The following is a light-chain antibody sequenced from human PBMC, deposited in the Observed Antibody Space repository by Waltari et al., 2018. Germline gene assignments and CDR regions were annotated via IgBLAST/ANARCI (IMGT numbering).Light chain of an antibody. V-gene: IGKV1-5*03. CDR3: QQYNSYPYT. Sequence: SQSISSWLAWYQQKPGKAPKLLIYKASSLESGVPSRFSGSGSGTEFTLTISSLQPDDFATYYCQQYNSYPYTFGQGTKLEIK. J-gene: IGKJ2*01. CDR1: QSISSW. CDR2: KAS.